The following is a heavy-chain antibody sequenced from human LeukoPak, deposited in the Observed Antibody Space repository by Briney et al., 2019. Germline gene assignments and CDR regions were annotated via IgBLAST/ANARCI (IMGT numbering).Heavy chain of an antibody. J-gene: IGHJ4*02. CDR2: ISGSGGST. CDR1: GFTFSSYE. Sequence: GGSLRLSCAASGFTFSSYEMNWVRQAPGKGLEWVSAISGSGGSTYYADSVKGRFTISRDNSKNTLYLQMNSLRAEDTAVYYCAKLVHSATIESFVDYWGQGTLVTVSS. D-gene: IGHD2/OR15-2a*01. CDR3: AKLVHSATIESFVDY. V-gene: IGHV3-23*01.